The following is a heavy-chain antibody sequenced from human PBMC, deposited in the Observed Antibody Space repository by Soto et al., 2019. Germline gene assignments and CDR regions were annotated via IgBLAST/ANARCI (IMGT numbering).Heavy chain of an antibody. CDR2: IKSKTDGGTT. CDR1: GFTFSNAW. Sequence: GGSLRLSCAASGFTFSNAWMNWVRQAPGKGLEWVGRIKSKTDGGTTDYAAPVKGRFTISRDDSKNTLYLQMNSLKTEDTAVYYCTTVRAGTTTLYYYYGMDVWGQGTTVTVSS. J-gene: IGHJ6*02. CDR3: TTVRAGTTTLYYYYGMDV. D-gene: IGHD6-13*01. V-gene: IGHV3-15*07.